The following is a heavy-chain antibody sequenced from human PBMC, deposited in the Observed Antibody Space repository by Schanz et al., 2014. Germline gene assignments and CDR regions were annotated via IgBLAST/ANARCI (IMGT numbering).Heavy chain of an antibody. CDR1: GGSISSSDW. CDR3: ARDRGHGDVPGDI. CDR2: IYHTGSA. Sequence: VQLQESGPGLVKPSGTLSLTCAVSGGSISSSDWWRWVRQPPGKGLEWIGEIYHTGSANYNPSRKSRVTNSVETSKNQCSLNRSAATAADTAVYYCARDRGHGDVPGDIWGQGTMVTVSS. J-gene: IGHJ3*02. D-gene: IGHD4-17*01. V-gene: IGHV4-4*02.